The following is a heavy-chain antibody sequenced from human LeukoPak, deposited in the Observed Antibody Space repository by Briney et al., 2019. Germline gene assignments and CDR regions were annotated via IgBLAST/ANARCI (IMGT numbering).Heavy chain of an antibody. CDR2: ISPYNGNT. CDR1: GYTFTSYG. CDR3: AREENDGDYVAY. D-gene: IGHD4-17*01. V-gene: IGHV1-18*04. Sequence: ASVKVSCKASGYTFTSYGISWVRQAPGQGLEWMGWISPYNGNTNYAQKLQGRVTMTTDTSTSTAYMELRSLRSDDTAVYYCAREENDGDYVAYWGQGTLVTVSS. J-gene: IGHJ4*02.